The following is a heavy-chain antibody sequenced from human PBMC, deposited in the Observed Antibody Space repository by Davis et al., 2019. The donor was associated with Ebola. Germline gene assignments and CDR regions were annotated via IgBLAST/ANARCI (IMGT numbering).Heavy chain of an antibody. J-gene: IGHJ3*02. CDR2: IKPDEGEK. V-gene: IGHV3-7*01. CDR3: AKDTSNIWFDI. D-gene: IGHD1-26*01. Sequence: GSLRLSCAASGFTFSTYTMNWVRQAPGKGPEWVAIIKPDEGEKYYLDSVKGRFTISRDNAKNSLFLEMNSLRDEDTAVYYCAKDTSNIWFDIWGQGTNVTVSS. CDR1: GFTFSTYT.